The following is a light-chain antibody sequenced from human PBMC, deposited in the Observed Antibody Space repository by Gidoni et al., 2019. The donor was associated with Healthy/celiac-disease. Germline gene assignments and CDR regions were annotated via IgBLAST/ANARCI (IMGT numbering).Light chain of an antibody. V-gene: IGLV1-40*01. CDR3: QSYDSSLGCVV. Sequence: QSVLTQPPSVSGAPGQRVTISCTGSSSNIGAGYDVHWYQQLPGTAPKLLIYGNSHRPSGVPYRFSGSKAGTLASLAITGLQAEDEADYYWQSYDSSLGCVVFGGGTKLTVL. J-gene: IGLJ2*01. CDR2: GNS. CDR1: SSNIGAGYD.